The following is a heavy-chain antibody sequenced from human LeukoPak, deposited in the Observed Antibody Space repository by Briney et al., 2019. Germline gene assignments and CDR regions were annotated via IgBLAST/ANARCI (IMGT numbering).Heavy chain of an antibody. Sequence: GGSLRVSCAASGFTFSRSWMSWVRQAPGKGLEWVANIKKDGSEEYYVDSVKGRFTISRDNAKNSLYLQMNSLRGEDTAVYYCTGSSGYWGQGTLLIVSS. CDR3: TGSSGY. V-gene: IGHV3-7*01. CDR2: IKKDGSEE. D-gene: IGHD3-10*01. CDR1: GFTFSRSW. J-gene: IGHJ4*02.